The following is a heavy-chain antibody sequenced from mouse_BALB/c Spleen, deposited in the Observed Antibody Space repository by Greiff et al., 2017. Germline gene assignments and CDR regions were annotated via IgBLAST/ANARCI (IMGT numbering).Heavy chain of an antibody. D-gene: IGHD2-4*01. Sequence: QVQLQQSGPELVKPGASVKMSCKASGYTFTSYYIHWVKQRPGQGLEWIGWIYPGDGSTKYNEKFKGKTTLTADKSSSTAYMLLSSLTSEDSAIYFCAREDYDAVDYWGQGTTLTVSS. CDR1: GYTFTSYY. V-gene: IGHV1S56*01. CDR3: AREDYDAVDY. J-gene: IGHJ2*01. CDR2: IYPGDGST.